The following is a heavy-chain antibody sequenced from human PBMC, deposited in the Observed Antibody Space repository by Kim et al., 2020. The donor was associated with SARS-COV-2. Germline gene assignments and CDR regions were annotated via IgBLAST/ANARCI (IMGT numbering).Heavy chain of an antibody. Sequence: GGSLRLSCAASGFTFSNYWMSWVRQAPGKGLEWVANIKQDGSDKYYVDSVKGRFTISRDNSKNSLYLQMNSLTAEDTAVYYCARTVEFGSGHWLDYFD. CDR3: ARTVEFGSGHWLDYFD. V-gene: IGHV3-7*03. J-gene: IGHJ4*01. D-gene: IGHD3-3*01. CDR2: IKQDGSDK. CDR1: GFTFSNYW.